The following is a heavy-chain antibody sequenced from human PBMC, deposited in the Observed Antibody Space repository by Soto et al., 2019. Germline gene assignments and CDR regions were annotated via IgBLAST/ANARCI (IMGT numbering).Heavy chain of an antibody. CDR1: GFTFSSNW. V-gene: IGHV3-74*01. J-gene: IGHJ4*02. CDR3: TRFGTYYDTSGFLY. Sequence: LRLSCAASGFTFSSNWMHWVRQAPGKGLVWVSRINSDGSSTDYADSVKGRFTISRDNGKNTLYLQMNSLTAEDTAVYYCTRFGTYYDTSGFLYWGQGTLVTVSS. D-gene: IGHD3-22*01. CDR2: INSDGSST.